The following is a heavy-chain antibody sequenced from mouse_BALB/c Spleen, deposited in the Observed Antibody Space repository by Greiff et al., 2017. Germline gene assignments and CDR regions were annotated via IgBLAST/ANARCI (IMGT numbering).Heavy chain of an antibody. Sequence: QVQLQQSGAELMKPGASVKISCKATGYTFSSYWIEWVKQRPGHGLEWIGEILPGSGSTNYNEKFKGKATFTADTSSNTAYMQLSSLTSEDSAGYYFARDLRDYAMDYWGQGTSVTVSS. CDR2: ILPGSGST. V-gene: IGHV1-9*01. CDR3: ARDLRDYAMDY. CDR1: GYTFSSYW. J-gene: IGHJ4*01. D-gene: IGHD2-12*01.